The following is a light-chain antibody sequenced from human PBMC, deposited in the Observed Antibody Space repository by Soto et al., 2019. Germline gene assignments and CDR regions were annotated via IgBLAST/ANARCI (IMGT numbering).Light chain of an antibody. CDR2: EGS. V-gene: IGLV2-23*03. CDR1: SSDVGSYNL. Sequence: SVLTQPASVSGSPGQSITISCTGTSSDVGSYNLVSWYQQHPGKAPKLMIYEGSKRPSGVSNRFSGSKSGNTASLTISGLQAEDEADYYCCSYAGSSTFSYVFGTGTKVTAL. CDR3: CSYAGSSTFSYV. J-gene: IGLJ1*01.